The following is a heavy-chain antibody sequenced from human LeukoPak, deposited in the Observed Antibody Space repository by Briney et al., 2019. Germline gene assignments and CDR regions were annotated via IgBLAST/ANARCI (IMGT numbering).Heavy chain of an antibody. D-gene: IGHD5-12*01. CDR1: GFTFSSYW. CDR3: ARTPYSGYDNNFFDY. Sequence: GGSLRLSCAASGFTFSSYWTHWVRQVPGKGLVWVSHIARDGSGTGYADSVKGRFTISRDDAKNTLYLQMNSLRAEDTAVYYCARTPYSGYDNNFFDYWGQGTLVTVSS. V-gene: IGHV3-74*01. J-gene: IGHJ4*02. CDR2: IARDGSGT.